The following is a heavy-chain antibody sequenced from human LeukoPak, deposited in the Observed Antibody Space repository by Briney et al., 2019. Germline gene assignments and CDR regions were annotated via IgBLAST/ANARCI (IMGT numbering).Heavy chain of an antibody. J-gene: IGHJ4*02. D-gene: IGHD6-19*01. CDR3: ARGEWQWLGFDY. CDR1: GYTFTSYD. V-gene: IGHV1-8*01. CDR2: MNPNSGNT. Sequence: GASVKVSCKASGYTFTSYDINWVRQATGQGLEWMGWMNPNSGNTGYAQKFQGRVTMTRNTSISTAYMELSSLRSEDTAVYYCARGEWQWLGFDYWGQGTLVTVSS.